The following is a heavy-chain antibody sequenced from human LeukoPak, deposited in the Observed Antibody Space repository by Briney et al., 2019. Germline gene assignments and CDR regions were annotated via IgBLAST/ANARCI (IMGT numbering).Heavy chain of an antibody. CDR2: ICSSDNT. CDR3: AGRRVLDASFDY. D-gene: IGHD3-16*01. V-gene: IGHV3-66*02. CDR1: GFTVSGNY. Sequence: PGGSLRLSCAASGFTVSGNYMSWVRQAPGKGLEWVSVICSSDNTYYIDSVKGRFTISRDNSKNTLYLQMNSLRAEDTAVYYCAGRRVLDASFDYWGQGTLVTVSS. J-gene: IGHJ4*02.